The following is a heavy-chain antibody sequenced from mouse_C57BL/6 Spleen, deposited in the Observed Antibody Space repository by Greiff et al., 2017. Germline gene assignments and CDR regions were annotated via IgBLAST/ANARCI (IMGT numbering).Heavy chain of an antibody. J-gene: IGHJ2*01. D-gene: IGHD1-1*01. CDR3: ARLFVTTVVPFDY. Sequence: QVQLQQPGAELVRPGSSVKLSCKASGYTFTSYWLDWVKQRPGQGLEWIGNIYPSDSETHYNQKFKDKATLTVDKSSSTAYMQLSSLTSEDSAVYYCARLFVTTVVPFDYWGQGTTLTVSS. CDR2: IYPSDSET. V-gene: IGHV1-61*01. CDR1: GYTFTSYW.